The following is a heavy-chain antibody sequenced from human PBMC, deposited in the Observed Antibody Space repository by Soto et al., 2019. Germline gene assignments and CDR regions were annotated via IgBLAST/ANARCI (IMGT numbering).Heavy chain of an antibody. Sequence: PGGSLRLSCAASGFTFSSYDMHWVRQATGKGLEWVSAIGTAGDTYYPDSVKGRFTISRENAKNSLYLQMNSLRAEDTAVYYCARDSRTIAVAPCAPSGAEYGMDDWGQGTTV. V-gene: IGHV3-13*01. CDR3: ARDSRTIAVAPCAPSGAEYGMDD. D-gene: IGHD6-19*01. CDR2: IGTAGDT. J-gene: IGHJ6*01. CDR1: GFTFSSYD.